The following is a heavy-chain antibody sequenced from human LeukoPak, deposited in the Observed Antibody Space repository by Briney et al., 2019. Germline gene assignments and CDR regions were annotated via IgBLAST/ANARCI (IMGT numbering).Heavy chain of an antibody. CDR3: AREAWTAHSLRYFDWSQKIYYYYYYMDV. V-gene: IGHV4-39*07. CDR2: IFYSGST. Sequence: SETLSLTCTVSSGSISTSNYYWGWVRQPPGKALEWIGNIFYSGSTYYSPSLKSRVTISLDTSRNQFSLKLNSVTAADTAVYYCAREAWTAHSLRYFDWSQKIYYYYYYMDVWGKGTTVTVSS. CDR1: SGSISTSNYY. J-gene: IGHJ6*03. D-gene: IGHD3-9*01.